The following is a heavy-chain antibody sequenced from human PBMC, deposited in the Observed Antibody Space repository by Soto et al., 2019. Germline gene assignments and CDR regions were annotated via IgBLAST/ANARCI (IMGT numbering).Heavy chain of an antibody. CDR2: INPNSGGT. D-gene: IGHD3-16*01. CDR1: GYTFTGYA. CDR3: ARDKGSFYVFDY. V-gene: IGHV1-2*04. J-gene: IGHJ4*02. Sequence: GALVKVSCKASGYTFTGYAMHWVRQAPGQGLEWMGWINPNSGGTNYAQKFQGWVTMTRDTSISTAYMELSRLRSDDTAVYYCARDKGSFYVFDYWGQGTLVTVSS.